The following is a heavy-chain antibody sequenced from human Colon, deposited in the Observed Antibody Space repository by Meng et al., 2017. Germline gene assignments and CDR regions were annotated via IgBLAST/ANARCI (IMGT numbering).Heavy chain of an antibody. Sequence: QQGGASLCPPAGTPARTWAAPCRAFRGSYWNWNLQPPGNGLDWIGEIVHFGISNYNSSLKVRFTLSVDTSKKQISLTLTSVTAADTAVYYCATGLRHGDWFDPWGPGTLVTVSS. CDR1: CRAFRGSY. CDR2: IVHFGIS. CDR3: ATGLRHGDWFDP. J-gene: IGHJ5*02. D-gene: IGHD4-17*01. V-gene: IGHV4-34*02.